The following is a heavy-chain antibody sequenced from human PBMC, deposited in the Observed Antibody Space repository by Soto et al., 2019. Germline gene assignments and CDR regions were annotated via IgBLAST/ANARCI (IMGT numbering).Heavy chain of an antibody. V-gene: IGHV3-33*01. J-gene: IGHJ4*02. CDR3: ARDLSGYSID. CDR1: GFTFSSYG. Sequence: QVQLVESGGGVVQPGRSLRLSCAASGFTFSSYGMHWVRQAPGKGLEWVAVIWYDGSNKYYADSVKGRFTISRDNSKNTLYLQMNSLRAEDTAVYYCARDLSGYSIDWGQGTLATVSS. CDR2: IWYDGSNK. D-gene: IGHD5-12*01.